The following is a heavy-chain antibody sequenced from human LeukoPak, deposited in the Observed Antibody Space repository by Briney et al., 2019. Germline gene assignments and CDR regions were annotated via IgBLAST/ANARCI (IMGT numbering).Heavy chain of an antibody. J-gene: IGHJ3*02. Sequence: GGSLRLSCAASGFTFSSYAMSWVRQAPGKGLEWVSAISGSGGSTYYADSVKGRFTISRDNSKNKMYLQMNSLRAEDTAVYYCAKDLDYYDSSGPDAFDIWGQGTMVTVSS. D-gene: IGHD3-22*01. CDR2: ISGSGGST. V-gene: IGHV3-23*01. CDR3: AKDLDYYDSSGPDAFDI. CDR1: GFTFSSYA.